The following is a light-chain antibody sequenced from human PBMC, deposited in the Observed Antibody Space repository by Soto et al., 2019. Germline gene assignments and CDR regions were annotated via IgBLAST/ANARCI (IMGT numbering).Light chain of an antibody. V-gene: IGLV2-14*01. CDR2: DVS. CDR1: SSDVGGYNF. CDR3: SSYTNSITLYV. J-gene: IGLJ1*01. Sequence: SALTQLGSVSGSPGQSIPVSCTGTSSDVGGYNFVSWYQQHPGKAPKLMIYDVSNRPSGVSDRFSGSKSGNTASLTISGLQAEDEADYYCSSYTNSITLYVFGTGTKVTVL.